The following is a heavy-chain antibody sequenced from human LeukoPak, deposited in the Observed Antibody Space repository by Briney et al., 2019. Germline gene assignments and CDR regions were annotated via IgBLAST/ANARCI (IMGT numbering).Heavy chain of an antibody. CDR1: GGSISSSF. J-gene: IGHJ4*02. CDR2: IYYSGSGST. Sequence: SETLSLTCTVSGGSISSSFWSWIRQPPGKGLEWIGYIYYSGSGSTNYNPSLKSRVTISVDTSKNQFSLKLSSVTAADTAVYYCATLYSSAWDAFDFWGQGALVTVSS. V-gene: IGHV4-59*01. D-gene: IGHD6-19*01. CDR3: ATLYSSAWDAFDF.